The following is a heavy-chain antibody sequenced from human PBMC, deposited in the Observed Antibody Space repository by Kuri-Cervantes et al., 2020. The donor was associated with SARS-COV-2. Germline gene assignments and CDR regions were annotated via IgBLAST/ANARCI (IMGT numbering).Heavy chain of an antibody. CDR2: ISAYNGNT. D-gene: IGHD2-2*01. V-gene: IGHV1-18*01. CDR1: GYTFTSYG. CDR3: ASGRYCSSTSCPNDEGWFDP. J-gene: IGHJ5*02. Sequence: ASVKVSCKASGYTFTSYGISWVRQAPGQGLEWMGWISAYNGNTNYAQKLQGRVTMTTDTSTSTAYMELRSLRSDDTAVYYCASGRYCSSTSCPNDEGWFDPWGQGTLVTVSS.